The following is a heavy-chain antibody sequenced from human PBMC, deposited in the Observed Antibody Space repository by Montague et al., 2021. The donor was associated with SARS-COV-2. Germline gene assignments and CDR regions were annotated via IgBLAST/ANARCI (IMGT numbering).Heavy chain of an antibody. D-gene: IGHD2-15*01. CDR3: ARLTAGYCSVGSCYWGTGMDY. V-gene: IGHV4-31*03. CDR2: IYYSGST. Sequence: TLSLTCTVSGGSISSGGYYWSWIRQHPGKGLEWIGYIYYSGSTYYNPSLKSRVTISVDTSKNQFSLKLSSVTAADTAVYYCARLTAGYCSVGSCYWGTGMDYWGQGTPVTVSS. CDR1: GGSISSGGYY. J-gene: IGHJ4*02.